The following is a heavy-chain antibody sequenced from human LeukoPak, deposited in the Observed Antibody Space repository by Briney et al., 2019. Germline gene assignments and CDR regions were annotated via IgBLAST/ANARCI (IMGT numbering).Heavy chain of an antibody. Sequence: SVKVSCKASGFTFTSSAMQWVRQARGQRLEWIGWIVVGSGNTNYAQKFQERVTITRDMSTSTAYMELSSLRSEDTAVYYCAAYYGSGSYPIGGDYWGQGTLATVSS. CDR3: AAYYGSGSYPIGGDY. J-gene: IGHJ4*02. CDR1: GFTFTSSA. V-gene: IGHV1-58*02. D-gene: IGHD3-10*01. CDR2: IVVGSGNT.